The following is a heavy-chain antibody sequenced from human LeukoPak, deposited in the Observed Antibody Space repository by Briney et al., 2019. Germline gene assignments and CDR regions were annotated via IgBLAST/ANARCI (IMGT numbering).Heavy chain of an antibody. J-gene: IGHJ4*02. V-gene: IGHV4-39*01. CDR2: LYYSGKT. D-gene: IGHD1-26*01. Sequence: SETLSLTCIISGGSISSTTYYWGWIRQPPGKGLEWIGTLYYSGKTYYNPSLKSRVTISIDTSKNQFSLKLSSVTAADTAVYYCARLLRGELPYFDYWGQGTLVAVSS. CDR1: GGSISSTTYY. CDR3: ARLLRGELPYFDY.